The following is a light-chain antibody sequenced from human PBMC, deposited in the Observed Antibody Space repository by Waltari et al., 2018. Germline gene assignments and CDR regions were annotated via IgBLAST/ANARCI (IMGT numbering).Light chain of an antibody. CDR1: SSDVGSYNL. V-gene: IGLV2-23*01. CDR2: EGT. Sequence: QSALTQPASVSGSPGQSITISCTGTSSDVGSYNLVSWYQHHPVKAPKLMIYEGTQQPAGVSGRFSCSKSGDTASLTISGLQAKDEADYYCCSYVRDITWVFGGGTKLTVL. J-gene: IGLJ3*02. CDR3: CSYVRDITWV.